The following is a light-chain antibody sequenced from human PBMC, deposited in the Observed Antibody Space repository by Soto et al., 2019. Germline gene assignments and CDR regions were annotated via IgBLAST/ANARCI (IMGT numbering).Light chain of an antibody. CDR1: QGISSY. V-gene: IGKV1-12*01. CDR2: AAS. J-gene: IGKJ5*01. CDR3: QQTNSFPIT. Sequence: DIQMTQSPSSVSASLGDRVTITCRAGQGISSYLAWYQQKPAKAPKLLIYAASTLQSGVPSRFSGSGSGTDFTLTITNLQPEDFATYYCQQTNSFPITFGQGTRLEIK.